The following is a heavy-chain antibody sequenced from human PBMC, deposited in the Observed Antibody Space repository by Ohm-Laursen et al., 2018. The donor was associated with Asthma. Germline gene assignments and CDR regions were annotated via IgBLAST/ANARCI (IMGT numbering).Heavy chain of an antibody. V-gene: IGHV3-30*18. CDR1: GFTFSSYG. J-gene: IGHJ6*02. Sequence: SLRLSCAASGFTFSSYGVHWVRQAPGKGLEWVAVGGSYYDGGLKYYADSVNGRFIVSRDDSKNTLYLQMNSLRPDATAVYYCAKNSDGVYAPYYYYGMDVWGQGTTVTVSS. CDR3: AKNSDGVYAPYYYYGMDV. D-gene: IGHD5/OR15-5a*01. CDR2: GGSYYDGGLK.